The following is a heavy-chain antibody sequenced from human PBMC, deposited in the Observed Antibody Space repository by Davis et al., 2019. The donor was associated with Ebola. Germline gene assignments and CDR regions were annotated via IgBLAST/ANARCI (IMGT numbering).Heavy chain of an antibody. CDR2: TFYRSQSSS. CDR3: ATWRFDY. D-gene: IGHD3-3*01. Sequence: MPSETLSLTCAISGDSVSSNSAAWNWIRQSPSRGLEWLRPTFYRSQSSSLYAASVKSRIIIIPDTSNNLLSLHLNSLTPEDTAVYCCATWRFDYWGQGTLVSVSS. J-gene: IGHJ4*02. CDR1: GDSVSSNSAA. V-gene: IGHV6-1*01.